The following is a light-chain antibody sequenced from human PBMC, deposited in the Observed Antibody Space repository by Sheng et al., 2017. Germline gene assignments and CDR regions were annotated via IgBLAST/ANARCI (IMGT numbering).Light chain of an antibody. V-gene: IGLV2-11*01. CDR3: CSRAAIVEV. CDR2: DVG. Sequence: QSALTQPRSVSGSPGQSVSISCSGTSSDVGYYNYVSWYQQHPGKAPKLMIYDVGKRPSGVPDRFSGSKSGNTASLTISGLQAEDEADYYCCSRAAIVEVFGTGTKVTVL. J-gene: IGLJ1*01. CDR1: SSDVGYYNY.